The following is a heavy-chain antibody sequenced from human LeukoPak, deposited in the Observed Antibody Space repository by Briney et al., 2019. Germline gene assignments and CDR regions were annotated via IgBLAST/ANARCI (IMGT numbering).Heavy chain of an antibody. V-gene: IGHV4-38-2*01. D-gene: IGHD3-16*02. J-gene: IGHJ4*02. Sequence: SETLSLTCAVSGYSISSGYYWGWVRQAPGKGLEWIGSIYHTGSTDYNPSLKSRLTISVDMSKNQFSLNLRFVAAADTAVYYCARGKDDYVWGTYRWWGQGMLVTVSS. CDR3: ARGKDDYVWGTYRW. CDR2: IYHTGST. CDR1: GYSISSGYY.